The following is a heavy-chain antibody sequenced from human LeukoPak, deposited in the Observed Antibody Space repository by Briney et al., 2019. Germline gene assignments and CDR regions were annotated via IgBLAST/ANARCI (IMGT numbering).Heavy chain of an antibody. D-gene: IGHD4-23*01. CDR2: IKDDGSTT. CDR1: GFTFGSRW. Sequence: GGALRLSCAVSGFTFGSRWGHWVRQAPGKGLVWVALIKDDGSTTTYADSVKGLVTGSRDDAKNSLYLQKNSVRGEDTGVYYCVRDADGGNSWFDSWGQGTLVTVSS. V-gene: IGHV3-74*01. CDR3: VRDADGGNSWFDS. J-gene: IGHJ5*01.